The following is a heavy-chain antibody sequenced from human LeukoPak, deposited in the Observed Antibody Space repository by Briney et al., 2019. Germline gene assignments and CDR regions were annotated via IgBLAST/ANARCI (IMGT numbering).Heavy chain of an antibody. V-gene: IGHV4-59*08. D-gene: IGHD2-15*01. J-gene: IGHJ4*02. CDR3: ARHGGSLDYFDS. CDR2: IYHGGTT. Sequence: SETLSLTCSVSTDSISTYYWRGIRQSPGKGLEWIGYIYHGGTTSYNPSLKRRVTISVDSPKNPFFLRLTSLTAADTALYYCARHGGSLDYFDSWGPGSLVIVSS. CDR1: TDSISTYY.